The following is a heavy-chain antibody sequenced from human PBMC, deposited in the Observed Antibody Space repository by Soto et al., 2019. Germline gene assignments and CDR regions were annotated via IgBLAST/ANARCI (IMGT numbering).Heavy chain of an antibody. V-gene: IGHV3-48*02. D-gene: IGHD1-26*01. CDR1: GFTFSSYS. J-gene: IGHJ5*02. CDR2: ISSSSSTI. Sequence: EVQLVESGGGLVQPGGSLRLSCAASGFTFSSYSMNWVRQAPGKGLEWVSYISSSSSTIYYAGSVKGRFTISRDNAKNSLYLQMISLRDEDTAVYYCAREGGNLSWFDPWGQGTLVTVSS. CDR3: AREGGNLSWFDP.